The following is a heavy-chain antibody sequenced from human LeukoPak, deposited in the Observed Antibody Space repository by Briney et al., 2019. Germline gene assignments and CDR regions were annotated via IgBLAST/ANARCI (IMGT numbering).Heavy chain of an antibody. CDR1: GYRFIAYY. Sequence: ASVKVSCKASGYRFIAYYIHWVRQAPGQGLEWMGWINPKSPGTNYAQKFQGRVTMTRYASISTAYMELSSLTSDDTAVYYCARDPAQSYYTDVWGIGTTVIVSS. CDR3: ARDPAQSYYTDV. V-gene: IGHV1-2*02. CDR2: INPKSPGT. J-gene: IGHJ6*03.